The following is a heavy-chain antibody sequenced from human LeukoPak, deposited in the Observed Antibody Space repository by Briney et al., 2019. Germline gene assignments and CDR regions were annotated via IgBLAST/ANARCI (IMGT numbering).Heavy chain of an antibody. CDR2: ISYDGSNK. J-gene: IGHJ4*02. V-gene: IGHV3-30*04. Sequence: GALRLSCAASGFTFSSYAMRWVRQAPGKGLEWVAVISYDGSNKYYADSVKGRFTISRDNSKNTLYLQMNSLRAEDTAVYYCARDLYSSGWNDDFFDYWGQGTLVTVSS. D-gene: IGHD6-19*01. CDR3: ARDLYSSGWNDDFFDY. CDR1: GFTFSSYA.